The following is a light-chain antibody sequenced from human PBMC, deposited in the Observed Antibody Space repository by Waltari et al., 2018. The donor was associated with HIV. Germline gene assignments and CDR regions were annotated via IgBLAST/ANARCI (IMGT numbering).Light chain of an antibody. CDR3: QKYNTDPLT. Sequence: DLQINQSPFSSSASVGDRVTITCRASQGISNYLAWYQQKPGKVPKLLIYAASALQSGVPSRFSGSGSGTDFTLTISSLQPEDVATYYCQKYNTDPLTFGEGTKVEIK. V-gene: IGKV1-27*01. J-gene: IGKJ4*01. CDR2: AAS. CDR1: QGISNY.